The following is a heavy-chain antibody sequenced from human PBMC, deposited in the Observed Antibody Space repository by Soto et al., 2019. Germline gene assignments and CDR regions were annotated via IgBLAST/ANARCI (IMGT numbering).Heavy chain of an antibody. V-gene: IGHV3-23*01. CDR3: ARGPEQLVHGVFDY. J-gene: IGHJ4*02. D-gene: IGHD6-6*01. Sequence: PGGSLRLSCAASGFTLSTYVMTWVRQAPGKGLEWVSGIGAGGGGTYYADSVKGRFTISRDNSKNTLYLQMDSLRAEDTAVCYCARGPEQLVHGVFDYWGQGTLVTVSS. CDR2: IGAGGGGT. CDR1: GFTLSTYV.